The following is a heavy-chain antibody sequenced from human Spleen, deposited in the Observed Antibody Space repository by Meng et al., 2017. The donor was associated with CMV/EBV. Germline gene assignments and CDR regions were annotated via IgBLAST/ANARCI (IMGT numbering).Heavy chain of an antibody. CDR3: ARNSDYTTSWSWFDP. J-gene: IGHJ5*02. CDR1: GGSFSGYY. V-gene: IGHV4-34*01. D-gene: IGHD2-2*02. Sequence: SETLSLTCAVYGGSFSGYYWSWIRQPPGQGLEWIGEINHSGSINYNPSLKSRVTISLDTSNNQFSLELSSVPAADTAAYYCARNSDYTTSWSWFDPRGQGTLVTVSS. CDR2: INHSGSI.